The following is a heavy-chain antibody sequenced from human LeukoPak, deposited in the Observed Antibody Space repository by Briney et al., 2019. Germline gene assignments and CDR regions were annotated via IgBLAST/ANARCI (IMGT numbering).Heavy chain of an antibody. CDR3: ARVGVGLNWFDP. D-gene: IGHD3-16*01. V-gene: IGHV5-51*03. CDR1: GYSFTSYW. Sequence: PGESLKISCKGSGYSFTSYWIGWVRQMPGKGLEWMGIIYPGDSDTRYSPSFQGQVTVSADKSISTAYMELSRLRSDDTAVYYCARVGVGLNWFDPWGQGTLVTVSS. CDR2: IYPGDSDT. J-gene: IGHJ5*02.